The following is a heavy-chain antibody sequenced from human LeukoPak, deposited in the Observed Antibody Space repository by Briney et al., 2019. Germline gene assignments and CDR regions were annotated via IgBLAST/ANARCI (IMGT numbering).Heavy chain of an antibody. CDR3: ARSKQLVPGLGY. J-gene: IGHJ4*02. CDR1: GFIFSSYS. Sequence: PGGSLRLSCAASGFIFSSYSMNWVRQAPGKGLEWVSSISSSSSYIYYADSVKGRFTISRDNAKNSLYLQMNSLRAEDTAVYYCARSKQLVPGLGYWGQGTLVTVSS. CDR2: ISSSSSYI. D-gene: IGHD6-6*01. V-gene: IGHV3-21*01.